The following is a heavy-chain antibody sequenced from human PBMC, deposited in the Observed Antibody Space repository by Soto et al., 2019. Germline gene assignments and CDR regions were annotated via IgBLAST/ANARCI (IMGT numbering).Heavy chain of an antibody. D-gene: IGHD3-10*01. CDR3: ADSWLPTSY. J-gene: IGHJ4*02. V-gene: IGHV3-74*01. Sequence: GGSLRLSCAASGFSFSHYWMHWVRQAPGKGLVWVSRISPDGRTATYADSVKGRFTISRDNAKRTLYLQMNSLTVEDGAVYYCADSWLPTSYWGPGTLVTVSS. CDR2: ISPDGRTA. CDR1: GFSFSHYW.